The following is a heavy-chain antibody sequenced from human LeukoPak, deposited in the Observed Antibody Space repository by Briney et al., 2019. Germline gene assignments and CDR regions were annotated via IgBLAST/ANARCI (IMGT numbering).Heavy chain of an antibody. V-gene: IGHV4-31*03. Sequence: PSQSLSLTCTVSGGSISSGGYYWSWIRQHPGKGLEWIGYIYYSGSTYYNPSLKSRLTISVDTSKNQFSLKLSSVTAADTAVYYCAREIGSGSGFDYWGQGTLVTVSS. D-gene: IGHD3-10*01. J-gene: IGHJ4*02. CDR3: AREIGSGSGFDY. CDR1: GGSISSGGYY. CDR2: IYYSGST.